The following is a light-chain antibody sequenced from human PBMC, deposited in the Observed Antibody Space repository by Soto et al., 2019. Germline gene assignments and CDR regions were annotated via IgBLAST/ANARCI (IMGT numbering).Light chain of an antibody. V-gene: IGKV3-20*01. CDR3: QQYGGSPRT. Sequence: EIVLTQSPGTLSLSPGERATLSCRASQNVSSSYLAWYQQKPGQAPRLLIYGASSRATGIPDRFSGSGSGTDFTLTISRLEPEAFAVYYCQQYGGSPRTFGQGTKVEIK. CDR2: GAS. J-gene: IGKJ1*01. CDR1: QNVSSSY.